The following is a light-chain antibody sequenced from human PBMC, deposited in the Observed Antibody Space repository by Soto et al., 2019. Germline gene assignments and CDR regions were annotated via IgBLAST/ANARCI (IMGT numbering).Light chain of an antibody. CDR2: KVS. CDR1: QSLVHSDGNTY. Sequence: DIVLTQTPLSSPVTLGQPASISCRSSQSLVHSDGNTYLSWLQQRPGQPPRLLIYKVSNRSSGLPSRFRGSVAEIVFTLEISTVVAEDVGFYDFMQATHYRPYTLGQGIKLGI. CDR3: MQATHYRPYT. V-gene: IGKV2-24*01. J-gene: IGKJ2*01.